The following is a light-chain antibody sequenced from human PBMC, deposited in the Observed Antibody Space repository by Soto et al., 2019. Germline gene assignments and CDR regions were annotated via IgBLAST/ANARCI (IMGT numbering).Light chain of an antibody. V-gene: IGLV2-23*01. Sequence: QSVLTQPASVSGSPGQSITISCTGTNSDVGTHNLVSWYQQHPGKAPKLIIYEGTKRPSGVSNRFSGSKSGNTASLTISGLQAEDEADNNCCSFALLFGNGTKVTAL. CDR3: CSFALL. CDR1: NSDVGTHNL. CDR2: EGT. J-gene: IGLJ1*01.